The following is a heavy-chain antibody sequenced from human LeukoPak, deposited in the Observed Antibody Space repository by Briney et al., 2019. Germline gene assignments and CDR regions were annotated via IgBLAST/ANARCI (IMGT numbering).Heavy chain of an antibody. CDR2: IKQDGSEK. CDR1: GFTFSSYG. CDR3: ARGPGGGDKY. D-gene: IGHD2-21*02. J-gene: IGHJ4*02. Sequence: PGRSLRLSCAASGFTFSSYGMHWVRQAPGRGLEWVANIKQDGSEKYYVDSVKGRFTISRDNAKNSLYLQMNSLRAEDTAVYYCARGPGGGDKYWGQGTLVTVSS. V-gene: IGHV3-7*01.